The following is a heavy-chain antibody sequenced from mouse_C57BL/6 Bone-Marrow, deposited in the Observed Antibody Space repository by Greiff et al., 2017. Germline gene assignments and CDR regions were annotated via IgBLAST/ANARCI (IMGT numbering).Heavy chain of an antibody. V-gene: IGHV1-55*01. J-gene: IGHJ4*01. CDR3: ARKAQATVYYYAMGY. CDR1: GYTFTSYW. CDR2: IYPGSGST. D-gene: IGHD3-2*02. Sequence: VQLQQPGAELVKPGASVKMSCKASGYTFTSYWITWVKQRPGQGLEWIGDIYPGSGSTNYNEKFKSKATLTVDTSSSTAYMQLSSLTSEDSAVYYCARKAQATVYYYAMGYWGQGTSVTVSS.